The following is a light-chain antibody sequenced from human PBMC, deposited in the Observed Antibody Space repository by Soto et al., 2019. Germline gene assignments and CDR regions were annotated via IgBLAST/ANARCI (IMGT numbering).Light chain of an antibody. V-gene: IGKV1-17*01. Sequence: MTQSPLTLPVTPGEPASSSCRASQGIRNDLAWYQQKPGKAPQALIYDASSLKSGVPSRFSGNGSGTEFTLTISSLQPDDFATYYCQQYNTYSTFGQGTRLEIK. CDR2: DAS. CDR1: QGIRND. J-gene: IGKJ5*01. CDR3: QQYNTYST.